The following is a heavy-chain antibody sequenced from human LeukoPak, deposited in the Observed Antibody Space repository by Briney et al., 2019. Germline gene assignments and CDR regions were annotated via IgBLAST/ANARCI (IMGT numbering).Heavy chain of an antibody. Sequence: SETLSLTCTVSGGSISSTTYYWGWIRQPPGKGLEWIGTIYYSGSTYYNPSLKSRFTISVDTPKNQFSLKLSSVTAADTGVYYCARGPTVKYFDYWGQGTLVTVSS. CDR3: ARGPTVKYFDY. CDR1: GGSISSTTYY. CDR2: IYYSGST. V-gene: IGHV4-39*07. J-gene: IGHJ4*02. D-gene: IGHD4-11*01.